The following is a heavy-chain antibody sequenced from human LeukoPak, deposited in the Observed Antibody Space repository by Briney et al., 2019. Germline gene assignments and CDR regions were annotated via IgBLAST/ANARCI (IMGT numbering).Heavy chain of an antibody. CDR3: ARDILDSSGYSGAFDI. D-gene: IGHD3-22*01. J-gene: IGHJ3*02. V-gene: IGHV3-30*03. Sequence: GGSLRLSCAASGFTFSSYGMHWVRQAPGKGLEWVAVISYDGSNKYYADSVKGRFTISRDNSKNTLYLQMNSLRAEDTAVYYCARDILDSSGYSGAFDIWGQGTMVTVSS. CDR1: GFTFSSYG. CDR2: ISYDGSNK.